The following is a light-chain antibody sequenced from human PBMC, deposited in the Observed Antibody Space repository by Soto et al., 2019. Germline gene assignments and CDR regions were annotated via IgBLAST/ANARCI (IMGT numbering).Light chain of an antibody. V-gene: IGLV2-14*01. Sequence: QSALTQPSSVSASPGQSISISCTGTSDDIGAYDYVSWYQQHPGKAPKLILYAVSNRSSGVSTRFSGSKSGNTASLTISGVQPADEADYYCSSDRSSDTPEVFGTGTKVTVL. J-gene: IGLJ1*01. CDR2: AVS. CDR1: SDDIGAYDY. CDR3: SSDRSSDTPEV.